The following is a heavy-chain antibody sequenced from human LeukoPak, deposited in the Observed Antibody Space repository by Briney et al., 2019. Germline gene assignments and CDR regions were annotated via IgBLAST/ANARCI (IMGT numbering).Heavy chain of an antibody. CDR1: GGSFSGYY. V-gene: IGHV4-34*01. CDR3: ARGRDIVVVPAARRVGWFDP. Sequence: SETLSLTCAVYGGSFSGYYWSWIRQPPGKGLEWIGEINHSGSTNYNPSLKSRVTISVDTSKNQFSLKLSSVTAADTAVYYCARGRDIVVVPAARRVGWFDPWGQGTLVTVSS. J-gene: IGHJ5*02. D-gene: IGHD2-2*01. CDR2: INHSGST.